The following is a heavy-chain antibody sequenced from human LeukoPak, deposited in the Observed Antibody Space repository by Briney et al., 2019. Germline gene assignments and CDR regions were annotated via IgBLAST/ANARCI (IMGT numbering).Heavy chain of an antibody. V-gene: IGHV5-51*01. CDR3: ARHQGQQLYVDY. J-gene: IGHJ4*02. CDR2: IYSEYSDP. CDR1: GYSFPSYW. Sequence: GESLKISCNGSGYSFPSYWLGWVRQVPGKGPGWMGIIYSEYSDPRYSPPFQGQVTSSADKSISTAYLQWSSLKASDTAMYYCARHQGQQLYVDYWVQGTLVSVCS. D-gene: IGHD6-13*01.